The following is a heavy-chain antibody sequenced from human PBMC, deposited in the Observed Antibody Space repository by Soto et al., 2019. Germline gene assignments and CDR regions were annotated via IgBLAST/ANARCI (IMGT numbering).Heavy chain of an antibody. J-gene: IGHJ5*02. CDR1: GYTFTSYY. Sequence: QVQLVQSGAEVKKPGASVKVSCKASGYTFTSYYMHWVRQAPGQGLEWMGIINPSGGSTSYAQKFQGRVTKARDTSKSTVYMELSSLRSEDTAVYYCARDGAAGTRGWFDPWGQGTLVTVSS. V-gene: IGHV1-46*01. CDR3: ARDGAAGTRGWFDP. D-gene: IGHD6-13*01. CDR2: INPSGGST.